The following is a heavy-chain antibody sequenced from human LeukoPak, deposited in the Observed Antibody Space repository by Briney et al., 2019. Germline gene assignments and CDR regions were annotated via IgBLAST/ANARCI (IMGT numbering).Heavy chain of an antibody. D-gene: IGHD3-3*01. CDR1: GFTFSSYW. J-gene: IGHJ5*02. CDR2: IKQDGSEK. Sequence: PGGSLRLSCAASGFTFSSYWMSWVRQAPGKGLEWVANIKQDGSEKYYVDSVKGRFTISRDNAKNSLYLQMNSLRAEDTAVYYCARDGDDFWSGYPNWFDPWGQGTLVTVSS. V-gene: IGHV3-7*01. CDR3: ARDGDDFWSGYPNWFDP.